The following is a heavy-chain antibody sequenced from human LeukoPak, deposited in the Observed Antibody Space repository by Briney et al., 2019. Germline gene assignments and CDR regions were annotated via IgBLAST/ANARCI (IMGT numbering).Heavy chain of an antibody. CDR3: AKGRGVSRLGTDY. D-gene: IGHD1-26*01. CDR2: VSGGGTGT. J-gene: IGHJ4*02. CDR1: GFTFSNHA. V-gene: IGHV3-23*01. Sequence: PGGSLRLSCVASGFTFSNHAMTWVRQAPGKGLEWVSGVSGGGTGTYYADSVKGRFTIARDNSKNTLYLQMNTLRAEDTAVYYCAKGRGVSRLGTDYWGQGTLVTVSS.